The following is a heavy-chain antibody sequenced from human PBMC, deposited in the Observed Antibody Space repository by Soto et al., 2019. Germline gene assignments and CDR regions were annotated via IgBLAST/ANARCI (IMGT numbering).Heavy chain of an antibody. CDR1: GYTLTELS. CDR3: ATVPPAAAAGRYFDY. CDR2: FDPEDGET. J-gene: IGHJ4*02. Sequence: ASVKVSCKVSGYTLTELSMHWVRQAPGKGLEWMGGFDPEDGETIYAQKFQGRVTMTEDTSTDTAYMELSSLRSEDTAVYYCATVPPAAAAGRYFDYWGQGTLVTVSS. D-gene: IGHD6-13*01. V-gene: IGHV1-24*01.